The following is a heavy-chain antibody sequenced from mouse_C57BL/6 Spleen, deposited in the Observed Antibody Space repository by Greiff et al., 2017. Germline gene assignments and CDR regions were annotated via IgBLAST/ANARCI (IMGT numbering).Heavy chain of an antibody. D-gene: IGHD4-1*01. Sequence: EVQLVESGGGLVKPGGSLKLSCAASGFTFSDYGMHWVRQAPEQGLEWVAYISSGSSTIYYADTVKGRFTISRDNAKNTLFLQMTSLRSEDTAMYYCARVHWVYYAMDYWGQGTSVTVSS. CDR2: ISSGSSTI. CDR3: ARVHWVYYAMDY. V-gene: IGHV5-17*01. CDR1: GFTFSDYG. J-gene: IGHJ4*01.